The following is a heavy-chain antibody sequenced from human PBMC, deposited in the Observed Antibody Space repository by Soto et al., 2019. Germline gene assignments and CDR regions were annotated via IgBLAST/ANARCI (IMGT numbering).Heavy chain of an antibody. Sequence: QVQLVESGGGVVQPGRSLRLSCAASGFTFSSYGMHWVRHAPGKGLEWVAVISYDGSNKYYADSVKGRFTISRDNSKNTLYLQMNRLRAEDTAVYYCAKDGRWFGELVFGHMDVWGKGTTVTVSS. J-gene: IGHJ6*03. V-gene: IGHV3-30*18. D-gene: IGHD3-10*01. CDR1: GFTFSSYG. CDR2: ISYDGSNK. CDR3: AKDGRWFGELVFGHMDV.